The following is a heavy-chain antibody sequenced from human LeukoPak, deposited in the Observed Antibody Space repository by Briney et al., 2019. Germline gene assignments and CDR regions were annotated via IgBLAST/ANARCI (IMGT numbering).Heavy chain of an antibody. CDR1: GFTFSSYA. J-gene: IGHJ4*02. V-gene: IGHV3-23*01. CDR3: AKNPTHAAAGIYFDC. CDR2: ISGSGDSI. D-gene: IGHD6-13*01. Sequence: PGGSLRLSCVASGFTFSSYAMSWVRQGPERGLKWVSTISGSGDSIYYADSVKGRFTISRDNSKNTLYLEVNSLRADDTAIYYCAKNPTHAAAGIYFDCWGQGTLVTVSS.